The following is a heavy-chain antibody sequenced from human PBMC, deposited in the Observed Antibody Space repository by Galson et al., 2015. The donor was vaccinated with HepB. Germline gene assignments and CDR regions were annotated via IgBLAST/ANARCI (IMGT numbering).Heavy chain of an antibody. CDR1: GFSLSTSGVG. CDR3: AHSSGYYHKLDAFDI. J-gene: IGHJ3*02. D-gene: IGHD3-22*01. Sequence: PALVKPTQTLTLTCTFSGFSLSTSGVGVGWIRQPPGKALEWLALIYWDDDKRYSPSLKSRLTITKDTSKNQVVLTMTNMDPVDTATYYCAHSSGYYHKLDAFDIWGQGTMVTVSS. V-gene: IGHV2-5*02. CDR2: IYWDDDK.